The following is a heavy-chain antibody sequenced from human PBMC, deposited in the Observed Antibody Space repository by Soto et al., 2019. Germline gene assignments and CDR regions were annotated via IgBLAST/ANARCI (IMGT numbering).Heavy chain of an antibody. Sequence: RGESLKISCKTSGYTFSGHWISWVRQVPGKGLQWMGNIDPSDSYINYNPAFRGHVTFSVDKSNSTAYLHWRSLGPSDTAIYYCERHGAAIWLGYWGQGTLVTVYS. V-gene: IGHV5-10-1*01. CDR1: GYTFSGHW. J-gene: IGHJ4*02. D-gene: IGHD6-19*01. CDR2: IDPSDSYI. CDR3: ERHGAAIWLGY.